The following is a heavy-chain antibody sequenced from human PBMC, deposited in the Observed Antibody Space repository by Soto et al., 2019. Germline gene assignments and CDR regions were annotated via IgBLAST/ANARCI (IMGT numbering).Heavy chain of an antibody. CDR1: GYTFTSYG. CDR2: ISAYNGNA. V-gene: IGHV1-18*01. D-gene: IGHD6-13*01. J-gene: IGHJ4*02. CDR3: ARDYGYSSRRSRLSY. Sequence: ASVKVSRKASGYTFTSYGISWVRQAPGQGLGWMGWISAYNGNANYAQKLQGRVTMTTDTSTSTAYMELRSLRSDDTAVYYCARDYGYSSRRSRLSYRGQRTLVTVSS.